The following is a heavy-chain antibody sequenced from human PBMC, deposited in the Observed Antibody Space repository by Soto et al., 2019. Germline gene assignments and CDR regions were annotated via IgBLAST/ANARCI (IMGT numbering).Heavy chain of an antibody. CDR2: ISGGGGST. CDR1: GFTFSSYS. V-gene: IGHV3-23*01. CDR3: AKDKMYNWNYFFDY. J-gene: IGHJ4*02. Sequence: PGGSLRLSCAASGFTFSSYSMNWVRQAPGKGLEWVSVISGGGGSTYYADSVKGRFTISRDNSKNTLYLQMNSLRAEDTAVYYCAKDKMYNWNYFFDYWGQGTLVTVSS. D-gene: IGHD1-7*01.